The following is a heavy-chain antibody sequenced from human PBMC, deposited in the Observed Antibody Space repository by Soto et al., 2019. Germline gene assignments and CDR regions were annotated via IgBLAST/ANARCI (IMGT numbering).Heavy chain of an antibody. D-gene: IGHD6-13*01. V-gene: IGHV1-69*05. J-gene: IGHJ4*02. CDR2: IIPIFGTA. CDR3: ARTLIAAAGRVDYFDY. Sequence: QVQLVQSGAEVKKPGSSVKVSCKASGGTFSSYAISWVRQAPGQGLEWMGGIIPIFGTANYAQKFQGRVTITXXEXTXXAYMELSSLRSEDTAVYYCARTLIAAAGRVDYFDYWGQGTLVTVSS. CDR1: GGTFSSYA.